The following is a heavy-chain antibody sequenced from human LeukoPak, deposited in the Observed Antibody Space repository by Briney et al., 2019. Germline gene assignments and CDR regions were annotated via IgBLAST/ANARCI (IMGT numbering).Heavy chain of an antibody. J-gene: IGHJ4*02. CDR2: IYYSGST. Sequence: SETLSLTCAVYGGSFSGYYWSWIRQPPGKGLEWIGYIYYSGSTNYNPSLKSRVTISVDTSKNQFSLKLSSVTAADTAVYYCAREMSSSWVFDYWGQGTLVTVSS. V-gene: IGHV4-59*01. CDR1: GGSFSGYY. CDR3: AREMSSSWVFDY. D-gene: IGHD6-13*01.